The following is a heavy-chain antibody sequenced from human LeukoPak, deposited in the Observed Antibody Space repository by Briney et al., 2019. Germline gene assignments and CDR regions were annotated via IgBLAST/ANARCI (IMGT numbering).Heavy chain of an antibody. V-gene: IGHV4-59*01. J-gene: IGHJ4*02. CDR3: ARDKRHSYGRYFDH. Sequence: PSETLSLTCSLSGDSMSTYHWNGIRKPPEKGREWIGYMQSTGNSNYNPSLKSRVSMSVETSKNRIVLNLSSVTAADTAVYYCARDKRHSYGRYFDHWGQGLLVTVSS. D-gene: IGHD5-18*01. CDR1: GDSMSTYH. CDR2: MQSTGNS.